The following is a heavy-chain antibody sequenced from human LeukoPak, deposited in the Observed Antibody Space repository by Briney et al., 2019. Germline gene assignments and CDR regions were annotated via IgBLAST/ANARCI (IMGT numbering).Heavy chain of an antibody. J-gene: IGHJ5*02. CDR2: IYYSGST. CDR1: GGSISSHY. Sequence: SETLSLTCTVSGGSISSHYWSWIRQPPGKGLEWIGYIYYSGSTNYNPSLKSRVTISVDTSKNQFSLKLSSVTAADTAVYYCARGRVASRITIFGAVNWFDPWGQGTLVTVSS. V-gene: IGHV4-59*11. CDR3: ARGRVASRITIFGAVNWFDP. D-gene: IGHD3-3*01.